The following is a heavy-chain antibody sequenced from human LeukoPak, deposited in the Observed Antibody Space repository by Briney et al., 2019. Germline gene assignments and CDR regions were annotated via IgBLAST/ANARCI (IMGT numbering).Heavy chain of an antibody. J-gene: IGHJ4*02. V-gene: IGHV4-59*11. CDR1: GGSISSHY. Sequence: SETLSLTCTVSGGSISSHYSSWIRQPPGQGLEWIGYIYYSGSTNYNPSLKSRVTISVDTSKNQFSLKLSSVTAADTAVYYCARDRDGYGGNMYFDYWGQGTLVTVSS. CDR3: ARDRDGYGGNMYFDY. D-gene: IGHD4-23*01. CDR2: IYYSGST.